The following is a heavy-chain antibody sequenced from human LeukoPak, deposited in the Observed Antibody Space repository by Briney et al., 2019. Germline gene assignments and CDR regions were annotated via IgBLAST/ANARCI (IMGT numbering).Heavy chain of an antibody. CDR2: INVSGGGT. CDR3: ARDVYGLDV. Sequence: ASVKVSCKASGYTFTSYYIHWVRQAPGQGLEWMGVINVSGGGTTYAQRFQGRVTMTRDTSTSTVYMELSSLRSDDTAVYYCARDVYGLDVWGKGTTVTVSS. J-gene: IGHJ6*04. V-gene: IGHV1-46*01. CDR1: GYTFTSYY.